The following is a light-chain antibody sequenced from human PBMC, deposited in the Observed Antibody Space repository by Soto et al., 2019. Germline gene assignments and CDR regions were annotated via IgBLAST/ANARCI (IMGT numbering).Light chain of an antibody. V-gene: IGLV2-14*01. CDR1: SSDVGGYNY. Sequence: QSALTQPASVSGSSGQSIAISCTGTSSDVGGYNYVSWYQQLPGKAPKLLISEVSNRPSGVSHRFSGSKSGNTASLTISGLQAEDEADYYCSSYRTGGPFVFGTGTKLTVL. CDR3: SSYRTGGPFV. J-gene: IGLJ1*01. CDR2: EVS.